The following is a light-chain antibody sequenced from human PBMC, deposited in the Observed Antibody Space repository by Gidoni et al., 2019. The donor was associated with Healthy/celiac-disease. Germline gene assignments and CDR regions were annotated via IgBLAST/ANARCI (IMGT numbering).Light chain of an antibody. V-gene: IGKV2-28*01. J-gene: IGKJ3*01. Sequence: VITQSPLSLPVTPGDPASISCRSSNSLLHSNVYNDLDWYLQKPGQSPQLLIYLGSNRASGVPYRFSGSGSGTDFTLKISRVEAEDVGVYYCMQALQTPTTFGPGTKVDIK. CDR2: LGS. CDR3: MQALQTPTT. CDR1: NSLLHSNVYND.